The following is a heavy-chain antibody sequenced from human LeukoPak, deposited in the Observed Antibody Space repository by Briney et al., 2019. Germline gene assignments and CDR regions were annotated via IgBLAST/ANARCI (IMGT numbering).Heavy chain of an antibody. CDR1: GYSISSGHY. CDR3: ATAFYDFWSGQSQARFDP. J-gene: IGHJ5*02. D-gene: IGHD3-3*01. CDR2: IYHSGST. V-gene: IGHV4-38-2*01. Sequence: SETLSLTCAVSGYSISSGHYWGWIRQPPGKGLECIGSIYHSGSTYYNPSLKSRVTISVDTSKNQFSLKLSSVTAADTAVYYCATAFYDFWSGQSQARFDPWGQGTLVTVSS.